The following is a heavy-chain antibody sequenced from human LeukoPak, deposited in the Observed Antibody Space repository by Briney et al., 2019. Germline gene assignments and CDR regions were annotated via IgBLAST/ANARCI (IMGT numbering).Heavy chain of an antibody. Sequence: PGGSLRLSCAASGFTFSNAWMNWVRQAPGKGLEWVGRIKSKTDGGTTDYAAPVKGRFTISRDDSKNTLYLQMNSLKTEDTAVYYCTTDSPYSSSWYGDYFDYWGQGTLVTVSS. V-gene: IGHV3-15*07. CDR3: TTDSPYSSSWYGDYFDY. CDR1: GFTFSNAW. D-gene: IGHD6-13*01. CDR2: IKSKTDGGTT. J-gene: IGHJ4*02.